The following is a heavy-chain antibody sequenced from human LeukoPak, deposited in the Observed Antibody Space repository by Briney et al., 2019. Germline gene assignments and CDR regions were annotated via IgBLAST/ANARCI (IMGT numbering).Heavy chain of an antibody. D-gene: IGHD5-24*01. CDR3: AKDLVGAGYYFDY. J-gene: IGHJ4*02. V-gene: IGHV3-23*01. Sequence: GGSLTLSCPATGLTFSSYAMSGVRPAPGKGLEWVSTVCGSGGNTYYADSVKGRFTISRDNSKNTLYLRMNSVRAEDTALYYCAKDLVGAGYYFDYWAQGTLVTVSS. CDR1: GLTFSSYA. CDR2: VCGSGGNT.